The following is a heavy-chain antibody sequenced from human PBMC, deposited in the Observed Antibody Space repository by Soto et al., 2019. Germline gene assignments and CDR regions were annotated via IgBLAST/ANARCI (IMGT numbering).Heavy chain of an antibody. CDR1: GFTFNNYY. J-gene: IGHJ4*02. CDR2: INQDGSAK. V-gene: IGHV3-7*05. D-gene: IGHD2-15*01. Sequence: EVQLVESGGGLVQPGGSLRLSCAASGFTFNNYYMVWVRQAPGRGLEWVANINQDGSAKYYVDSVKGRFTSARDNAKSSLYLQINSLRAEDTATYYCGRGFGGTHWGQGSQVTVSS. CDR3: GRGFGGTH.